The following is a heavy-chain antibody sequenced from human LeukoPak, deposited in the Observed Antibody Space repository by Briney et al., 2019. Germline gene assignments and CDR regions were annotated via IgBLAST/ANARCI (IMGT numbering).Heavy chain of an antibody. CDR3: ARGVAVAGTNSVYFDP. D-gene: IGHD6-19*01. J-gene: IGHJ5*02. CDR2: ISDYNGNT. Sequence: ASVKVSCKASGYTFTSNDIHWVRQAPGQGLEWMGWISDYNGNTKYALKLQGRVTMTTDTSTTTAYMELRSLRSDDTAFYYCARGVAVAGTNSVYFDPWGLGILVTVSS. V-gene: IGHV1-18*04. CDR1: GYTFTSND.